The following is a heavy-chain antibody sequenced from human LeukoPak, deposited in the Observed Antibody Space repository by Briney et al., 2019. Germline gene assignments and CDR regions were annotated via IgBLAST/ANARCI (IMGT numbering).Heavy chain of an antibody. Sequence: SETLSLTCAVYGGSLSGYYWSWIRQPPGKGLEWIGEINHSGSTNYNPSLKSRVTISVDTSKNQFSLKLSSVTAADTAVYYCASTDSSGYYYGYWGQGTLVSVSS. CDR3: ASTDSSGYYYGY. CDR2: INHSGST. D-gene: IGHD3-22*01. J-gene: IGHJ4*02. V-gene: IGHV4-34*01. CDR1: GGSLSGYY.